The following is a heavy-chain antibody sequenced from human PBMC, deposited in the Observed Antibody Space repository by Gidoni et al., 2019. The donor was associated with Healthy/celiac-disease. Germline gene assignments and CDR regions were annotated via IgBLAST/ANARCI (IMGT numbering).Heavy chain of an antibody. CDR3: AREVLPIKQWLVRGGAFDY. Sequence: EVQLVESGGGLVQPGGSLRLSCAASGFTFSSYWMSWVRQAPGKGLEWVANIKQDGSEKYYVDSVKGRFTISRDNAKNSLYLQMNSLRAEDTAVYYCAREVLPIKQWLVRGGAFDYWGQGTLVTVSS. D-gene: IGHD6-19*01. CDR2: IKQDGSEK. J-gene: IGHJ4*02. V-gene: IGHV3-7*01. CDR1: GFTFSSYW.